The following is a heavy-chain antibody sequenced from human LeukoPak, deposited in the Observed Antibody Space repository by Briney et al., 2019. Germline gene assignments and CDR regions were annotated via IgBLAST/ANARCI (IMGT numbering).Heavy chain of an antibody. CDR3: ARDRFGPVPGYYFDY. Sequence: GGSLRLSCAASGFTFSSYAMHWVRQAPGKGLEWVAVISYDGSNKYYADSVKGRFTISRDNSKNTLYLQMNSLRAEDTAVYYCARDRFGPVPGYYFDYWGQGTLVTVSS. D-gene: IGHD3-10*01. CDR2: ISYDGSNK. V-gene: IGHV3-30*04. J-gene: IGHJ4*02. CDR1: GFTFSSYA.